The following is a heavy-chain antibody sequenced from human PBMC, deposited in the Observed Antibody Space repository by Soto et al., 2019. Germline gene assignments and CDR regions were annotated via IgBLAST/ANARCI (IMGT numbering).Heavy chain of an antibody. D-gene: IGHD6-19*01. Sequence: SETLSLTCTVSGGSMSSYYWSWIRQPPGKGLEWIGYIYYGGSTNYNPSLKSRVTISLDTSQNQFSLKLSSVTAADTAVYYCARDRYNTGWYYFDPWGQGTLVTVSS. CDR3: ARDRYNTGWYYFDP. V-gene: IGHV4-59*01. CDR1: GGSMSSYY. J-gene: IGHJ5*02. CDR2: IYYGGST.